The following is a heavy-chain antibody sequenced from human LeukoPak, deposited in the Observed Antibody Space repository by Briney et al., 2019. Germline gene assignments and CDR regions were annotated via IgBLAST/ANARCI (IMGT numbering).Heavy chain of an antibody. J-gene: IGHJ4*02. Sequence: SSETLSLTCTVSGGSISSYYWSWIRQPPGKGLEWIGYIYYSGSTNYNPSLKSRVTISVDTSKNQFSLKLSSVTAADTAVYYCALGSYDSSGYFDYWGQGTLVTVSS. D-gene: IGHD3-22*01. CDR3: ALGSYDSSGYFDY. V-gene: IGHV4-59*12. CDR1: GGSISSYY. CDR2: IYYSGST.